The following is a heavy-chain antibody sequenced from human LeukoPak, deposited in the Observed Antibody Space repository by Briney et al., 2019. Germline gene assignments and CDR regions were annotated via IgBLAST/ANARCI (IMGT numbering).Heavy chain of an antibody. V-gene: IGHV3-9*01. CDR1: ELKFEEYA. CDR3: VRSVVVVAATPTHFDL. J-gene: IGHJ2*01. CDR2: ISWSSGHM. D-gene: IGHD2-15*01. Sequence: GSPLTLPCGPAELKFEEYAMHWARPATGKGLEWVAGISWSSGHMEYAESVKCRFTISRDNARNALYLQMDGLRRDDTALYYCVRSVVVVAATPTHFDLWGRGTQVIVSS.